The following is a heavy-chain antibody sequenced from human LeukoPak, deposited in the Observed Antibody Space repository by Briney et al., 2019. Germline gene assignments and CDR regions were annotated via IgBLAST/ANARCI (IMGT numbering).Heavy chain of an antibody. CDR2: IKQDGSEK. J-gene: IGHJ4*02. D-gene: IGHD5-12*01. CDR1: GFTFISYW. Sequence: PGGSLRLSCAASGFTFISYWMTWVRQAPGKGLEWVANIKQDGSEKYYVDSVKGRFTISRDNAKNSLYLEMNSLRVEDTAVYYCVRETDLGGYDLFDYWGQGTLVTVSS. CDR3: VRETDLGGYDLFDY. V-gene: IGHV3-7*01.